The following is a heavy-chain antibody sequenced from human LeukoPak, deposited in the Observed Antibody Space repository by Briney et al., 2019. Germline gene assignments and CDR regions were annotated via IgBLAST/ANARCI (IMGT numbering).Heavy chain of an antibody. J-gene: IGHJ3*02. V-gene: IGHV1-69*04. Sequence: SVKVSCKASGGTFSSYAIIWVRQAPGQGLEWMGRIIPILGIANYAQKFQGRVTITADKSTSTAYMELSSLRSEDTAVYYCARDRGWDNDYGDYVAFDIWGQGTMVTVSS. CDR1: GGTFSSYA. CDR2: IIPILGIA. D-gene: IGHD4-17*01. CDR3: ARDRGWDNDYGDYVAFDI.